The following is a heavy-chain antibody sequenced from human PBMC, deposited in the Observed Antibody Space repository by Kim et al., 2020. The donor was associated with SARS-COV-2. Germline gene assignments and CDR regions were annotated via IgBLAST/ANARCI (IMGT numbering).Heavy chain of an antibody. CDR2: INTNIGDP. J-gene: IGHJ4*02. CDR1: GYTFTTYA. Sequence: ASVKVSCKASGYTFTTYALNWVRQAPGQGLEWMGWINTNIGDPTDAQGFTGRFVFSLDTSVSTAYLQISSLKAEDTAVYYCAREDSGGYDYWGQGTLVTVSS. V-gene: IGHV7-4-1*02. D-gene: IGHD3-10*01. CDR3: AREDSGGYDY.